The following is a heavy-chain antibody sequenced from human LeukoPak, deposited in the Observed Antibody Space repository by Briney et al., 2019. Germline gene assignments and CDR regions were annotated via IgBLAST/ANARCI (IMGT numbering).Heavy chain of an antibody. CDR3: ARGGDIVVVVAATGAFDI. D-gene: IGHD2-15*01. V-gene: IGHV4-34*01. J-gene: IGHJ3*02. Sequence: SETLSLTCAVYGGSFSGYYWSWIRQPPGKGLEWVGEINHSGSTNYNPSLKSRVTISVDTSKNQFSLKLSSVTAADTAVYYCARGGDIVVVVAATGAFDIWGQGTMVTVSS. CDR1: GGSFSGYY. CDR2: INHSGST.